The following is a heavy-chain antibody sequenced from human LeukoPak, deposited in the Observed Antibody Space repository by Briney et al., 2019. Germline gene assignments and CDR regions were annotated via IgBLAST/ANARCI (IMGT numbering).Heavy chain of an antibody. CDR2: IYWNDDK. Sequence: SGPTLVNPTQTLTLTCTFSGFSLSTSGVGVGWIRQPPGKALEWLALIYWNDDKRYSPSLKSRLTITKDTSKNQVVLTMTNMDPVDTATYYCAHRLRPRYYYDSSGYYFPDYWGQGTLVTVSS. D-gene: IGHD3-22*01. J-gene: IGHJ4*02. CDR3: AHRLRPRYYYDSSGYYFPDY. V-gene: IGHV2-5*01. CDR1: GFSLSTSGVG.